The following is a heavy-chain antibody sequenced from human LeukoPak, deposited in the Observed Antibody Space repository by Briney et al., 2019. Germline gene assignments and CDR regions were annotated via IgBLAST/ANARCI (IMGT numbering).Heavy chain of an antibody. CDR3: ARSRGTAMVKGDY. Sequence: GGSLRLPCAASGFTFSSYAMHWVRQAPGKGLEWVAVISYDGSNKYYADSVKGRFTISRDNSKNTLYLQMNSLRAEGTAVYYCARSRGTAMVKGDYWGQGTLVTVSS. V-gene: IGHV3-30-3*01. CDR1: GFTFSSYA. CDR2: ISYDGSNK. J-gene: IGHJ4*02. D-gene: IGHD5-18*01.